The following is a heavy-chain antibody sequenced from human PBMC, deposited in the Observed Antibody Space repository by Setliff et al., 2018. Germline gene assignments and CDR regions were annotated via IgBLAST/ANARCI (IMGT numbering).Heavy chain of an antibody. CDR2: MSPVYGIA. V-gene: IGHV1-18*01. CDR3: AKDYRRDGYWDIDY. Sequence: ASVKVSCKTSGYAFITFGMSWVRQAPGQGLEWMGWMSPVYGIANYARKFQGRVTLTADTSTTTAYLELASLRDDDTAVYYCAKDYRRDGYWDIDYWGQGTLVTVSS. D-gene: IGHD3-16*02. J-gene: IGHJ4*02. CDR1: GYAFITFG.